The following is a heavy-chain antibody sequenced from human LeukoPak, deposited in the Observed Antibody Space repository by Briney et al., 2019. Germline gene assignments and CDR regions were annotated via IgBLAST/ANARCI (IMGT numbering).Heavy chain of an antibody. Sequence: SETLSLTCTVSGGSITGYYWTWIRQPAGKGLEWIGRIYTSGSTNYNPSLKSRVTMSVDTSKNQFSLKLSSVTAADTAVYYCERERLGYCTNGVCYKGGAYYYYGMDVWGQGTTVTVSS. J-gene: IGHJ6*02. V-gene: IGHV4-4*07. CDR2: IYTSGST. D-gene: IGHD2-8*01. CDR1: GGSITGYY. CDR3: ERERLGYCTNGVCYKGGAYYYYGMDV.